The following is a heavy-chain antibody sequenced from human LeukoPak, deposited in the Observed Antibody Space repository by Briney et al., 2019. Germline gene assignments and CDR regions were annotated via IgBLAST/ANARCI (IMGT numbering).Heavy chain of an antibody. CDR2: IYTSGST. V-gene: IGHV4-61*02. Sequence: SQTLSLTCTVSGGSISSGSYYWSWIRQPAGKGLEWIGRIYTSGSTNYNPSLKSRVTISVDTSKNQFSLKLSSVTAADTAVYYCARGSYLYYMDVWGKGTTVTISS. D-gene: IGHD3-16*02. J-gene: IGHJ6*03. CDR3: ARGSYLYYMDV. CDR1: GGSISSGSYY.